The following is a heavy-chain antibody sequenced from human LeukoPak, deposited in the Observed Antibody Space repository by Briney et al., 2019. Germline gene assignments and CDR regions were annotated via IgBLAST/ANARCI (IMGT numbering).Heavy chain of an antibody. Sequence: GGSLRLSCAVSGLTFSSYAMSWVRQAPGRGPEWVSTIGGSGDRTYYADSVKGRFTISRDNAKNSLYLQMNSLRAEDTAVYYCARDYRSGGYYPNWFDPWGQGTLVTVSS. CDR1: GLTFSSYA. J-gene: IGHJ5*02. V-gene: IGHV3-23*01. D-gene: IGHD3-22*01. CDR3: ARDYRSGGYYPNWFDP. CDR2: IGGSGDRT.